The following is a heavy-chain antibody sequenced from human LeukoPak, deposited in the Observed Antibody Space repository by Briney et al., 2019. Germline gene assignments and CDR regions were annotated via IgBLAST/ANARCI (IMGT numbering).Heavy chain of an antibody. V-gene: IGHV3-23*01. CDR1: GFTFSSYA. D-gene: IGHD5-18*01. CDR3: AKDRRIQLWLRGEALDI. CDR2: ISGSGGST. J-gene: IGHJ3*02. Sequence: GGSLRLSCAASGFTFSSYAMSWVRQAPGKGLEWVSAISGSGGSTYYADSVKGRFTISRDNSKNTLYLQMNSLRAEDTAVYYCAKDRRIQLWLRGEALDIWGQGTMVTVSS.